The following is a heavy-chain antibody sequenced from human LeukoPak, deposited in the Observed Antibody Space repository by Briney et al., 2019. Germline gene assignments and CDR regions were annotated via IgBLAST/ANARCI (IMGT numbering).Heavy chain of an antibody. CDR2: ISGSGETT. V-gene: IGHV3-23*01. Sequence: GGSLRLSCAASGFTFSSYGMTWLRRTPAKGLEWVSSISGSGETTYYSDSVKGRFTISRDNSKSTLFPQMNSLRVEDAAMYYCAKTHGYFDQWGQGTLVAVP. CDR3: AKTHGYFDQ. D-gene: IGHD3-22*01. J-gene: IGHJ4*02. CDR1: GFTFSSYG.